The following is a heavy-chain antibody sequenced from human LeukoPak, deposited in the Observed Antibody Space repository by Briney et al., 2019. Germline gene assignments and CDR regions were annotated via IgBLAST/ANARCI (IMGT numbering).Heavy chain of an antibody. D-gene: IGHD3-10*01. Sequence: PSETLSLTCAVYGRSFSGYYWSWIRQPPGKGLEWIGEINHSGSTNYNPSLKSRVTISVDTSKNQFSLKLSSVTAADTAVYYCARDTGYGSGSKDIDYWGQGTLVTVSS. J-gene: IGHJ4*02. CDR1: GRSFSGYY. CDR3: ARDTGYGSGSKDIDY. V-gene: IGHV4-34*01. CDR2: INHSGST.